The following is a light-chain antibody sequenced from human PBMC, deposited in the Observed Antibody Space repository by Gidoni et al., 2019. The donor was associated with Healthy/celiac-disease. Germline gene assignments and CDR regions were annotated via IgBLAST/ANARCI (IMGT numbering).Light chain of an antibody. V-gene: IGKV3-15*01. Sequence: EIAMTQSPATLSVSPGERATLSCRASQSVSHNLAWYQQKPGQAPRLLIYGASTRAAGIPARFSGSGSGTEFTLTISSLQSEDFAVYYCQQYNNWPWTFGQGTKVEIK. CDR1: QSVSHN. CDR3: QQYNNWPWT. J-gene: IGKJ1*01. CDR2: GAS.